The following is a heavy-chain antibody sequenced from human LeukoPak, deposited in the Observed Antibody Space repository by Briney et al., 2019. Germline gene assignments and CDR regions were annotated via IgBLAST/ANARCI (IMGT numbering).Heavy chain of an antibody. Sequence: PGGSLRLSCAASGFTFSSYGMHWVRQAPGKGLEWVAFIRYDGNNKYYADSVKGRFTISRDNSKNTLYLQMNSLRAEDTAVYYCAKDWRVEWELWSDDAFDIWGQGTMVTVSS. D-gene: IGHD3-16*01. CDR2: IRYDGNNK. J-gene: IGHJ3*02. V-gene: IGHV3-30*02. CDR3: AKDWRVEWELWSDDAFDI. CDR1: GFTFSSYG.